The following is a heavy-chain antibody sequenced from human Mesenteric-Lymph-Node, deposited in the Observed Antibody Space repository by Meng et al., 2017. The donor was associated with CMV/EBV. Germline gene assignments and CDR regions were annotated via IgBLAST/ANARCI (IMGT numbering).Heavy chain of an antibody. CDR1: GFTFSDHA. Sequence: GESLKISCVASGFTFSDHALHWVRQAPGKGLEWVAALSYDGGYGYYADSVKGRFTISRDNSKNTLFLQMNSLRAEDTAVYYCAKDPYSSGWFDWGQGTLVTVSS. D-gene: IGHD6-19*01. V-gene: IGHV3-30-3*01. J-gene: IGHJ4*02. CDR2: LSYDGGYG. CDR3: AKDPYSSGWFD.